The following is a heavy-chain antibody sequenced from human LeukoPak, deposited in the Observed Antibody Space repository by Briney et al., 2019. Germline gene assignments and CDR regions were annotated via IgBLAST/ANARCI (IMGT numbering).Heavy chain of an antibody. Sequence: GGSLRLSCAASGFTFSSSAMSWVRQAPGKGLEWVSAISNNGGYTYYADSVQGRFTISRDNAKNTLYLQMSGLRVEDTAVYHCASDSPYYGMDVWGQGTTVTVS. CDR2: ISNNGGYT. CDR1: GFTFSSSA. D-gene: IGHD2-21*01. J-gene: IGHJ6*02. CDR3: ASDSPYYGMDV. V-gene: IGHV3-23*01.